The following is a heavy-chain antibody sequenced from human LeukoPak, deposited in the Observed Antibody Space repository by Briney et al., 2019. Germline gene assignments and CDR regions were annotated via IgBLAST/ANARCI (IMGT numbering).Heavy chain of an antibody. CDR3: ARDYYGSGSYPFFYFDY. CDR1: GFTFSNYA. D-gene: IGHD3-10*01. J-gene: IGHJ4*02. Sequence: GGSLRLPCGTSGFTFSNYAMSWVRQAPGKGLEWVSAISGSGSNTYYADSVKGRFTISRDNSKNTLYLQMNSLRAEDTAVYYCARDYYGSGSYPFFYFDYWGQGTLVTVSS. V-gene: IGHV3-23*01. CDR2: ISGSGSNT.